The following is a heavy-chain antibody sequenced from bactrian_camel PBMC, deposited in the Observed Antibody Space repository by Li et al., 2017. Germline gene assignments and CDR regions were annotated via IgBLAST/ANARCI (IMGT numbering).Heavy chain of an antibody. J-gene: IGHJ4*01. CDR3: ATVETLVVTGVAY. Sequence: HVQLVESGGGSVQAEGSLRLSCAASGYFSKRCMAWFRQAPGKEREGVAAIVTGGGNTYYAGSVDGRFTISRDNAKDELYLQMNSLKPVDTAVYYCATVETLVVTGVAYWGQGTQVTVS. V-gene: IGHV3S1*01. CDR1: GYFSKRC. D-gene: IGHD6*01. CDR2: IVTGGGNT.